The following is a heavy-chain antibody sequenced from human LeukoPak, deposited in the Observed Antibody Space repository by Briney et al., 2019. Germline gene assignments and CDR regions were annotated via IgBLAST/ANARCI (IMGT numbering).Heavy chain of an antibody. CDR1: GYTFTGYY. J-gene: IGHJ4*02. D-gene: IGHD3-22*01. CDR2: INPNSGGT. CDR3: AQQTYDSSGYYRFDY. V-gene: IGHV1-2*02. Sequence: GASVKVSCKASGYTFTGYYMHWVRQAPGQGLEWMGWINPNSGGTIYAQKFQGRVTMTEDTSTDTAYMELSSLRSEDTAVYYCAQQTYDSSGYYRFDYWGQGTLVTVSS.